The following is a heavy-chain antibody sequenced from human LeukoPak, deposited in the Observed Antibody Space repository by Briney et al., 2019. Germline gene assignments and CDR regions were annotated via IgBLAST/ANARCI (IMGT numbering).Heavy chain of an antibody. CDR3: ARGATAALHY. V-gene: IGHV4-39*01. CDR2: IYKSGST. CDR1: GGSISSSSYY. D-gene: IGHD6-13*01. Sequence: SETLSLTCTVSGGSISSSSYYWGWIRQPPGKGLEWIGSIYKSGSTYYNPSLKSRVTIFVDTSKNQFSLKLSSVTAADTAVYYCARGATAALHYWGQGTLVTVSS. J-gene: IGHJ4*02.